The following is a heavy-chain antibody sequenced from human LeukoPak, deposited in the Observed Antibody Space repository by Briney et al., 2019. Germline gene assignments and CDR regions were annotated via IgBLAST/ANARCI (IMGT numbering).Heavy chain of an antibody. J-gene: IGHJ4*02. CDR1: GYSFTSYW. V-gene: IGHV5-51*01. CDR3: ARALIIGRIDN. CDR2: IYPGDSDT. D-gene: IGHD2-15*01. Sequence: GESLKISCKVSGYSFTSYWIGWVRQMPGKGLECMGIIYPGDSDTRYSPSFQGQVTISADKSISSAYLQWSSLKASDTAMYYCARALIIGRIDNWGQGTLVTVSS.